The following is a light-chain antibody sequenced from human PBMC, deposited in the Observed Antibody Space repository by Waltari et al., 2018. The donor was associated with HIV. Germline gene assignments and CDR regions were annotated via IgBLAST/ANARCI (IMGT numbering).Light chain of an antibody. CDR1: SSDVGRYDY. V-gene: IGLV2-8*01. CDR3: SSYAGINPVI. Sequence: QSALTQPPSASGSLGQSVTISCTGSSSDVGRYDYVSWYQPHPGQAPKLLIFEVNKRPSGVPDRFSGSKSGNTASLTVSGLQAEDEAEYSCSSYAGINPVIFGGGTTLTVL. J-gene: IGLJ2*01. CDR2: EVN.